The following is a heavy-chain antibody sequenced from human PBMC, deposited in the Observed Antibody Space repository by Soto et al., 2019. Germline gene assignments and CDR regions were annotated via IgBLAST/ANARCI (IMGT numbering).Heavy chain of an antibody. D-gene: IGHD5-12*01. CDR3: ARATAVATNDYYYYGMDV. V-gene: IGHV3-53*02. CDR1: GFTVSSNY. J-gene: IGHJ6*02. CDR2: IYSGGST. Sequence: EVQLVETGGGLIQPGGSLRLSCAASGFTVSSNYMSWVRQAPGKGLEWVSVIYSGGSTYYADSVKGRFTISRDNSKNTLYLQMNSLRAEDTAVYYCARATAVATNDYYYYGMDVWGQGTTVTVSS.